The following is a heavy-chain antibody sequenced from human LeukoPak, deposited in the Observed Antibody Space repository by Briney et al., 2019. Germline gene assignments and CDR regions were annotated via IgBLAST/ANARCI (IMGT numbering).Heavy chain of an antibody. CDR1: GFTFSSYA. J-gene: IGHJ3*02. Sequence: PGGSLRLSCAASGFTFSSYAMSWVRQAPGKGLEWVSAISGSGGSTYYADSVKGRFTISRDNSKNTLYLQMNSLRAEDTAVYYCAKDLSITMIDDPLDAFDIWGQGTMVTVSS. V-gene: IGHV3-23*01. CDR2: ISGSGGST. CDR3: AKDLSITMIDDPLDAFDI. D-gene: IGHD3-22*01.